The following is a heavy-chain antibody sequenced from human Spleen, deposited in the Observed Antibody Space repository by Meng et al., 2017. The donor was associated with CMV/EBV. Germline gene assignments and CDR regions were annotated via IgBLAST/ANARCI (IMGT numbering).Heavy chain of an antibody. J-gene: IGHJ4*02. V-gene: IGHV4-4*07. CDR3: ASGSPGAHDY. CDR2: IYTSGST. D-gene: IGHD1-26*01. CDR1: GDSISSYD. Sequence: GPGRVSPAATRSPTATASGDSISSYDCSWIRQPAGKGLECIGRIYTSGSTNYNPSLKSRVTMSVDTSKNQFSLKLSSVTAADTAVYYCASGSPGAHDYWAREPWSPSPQ.